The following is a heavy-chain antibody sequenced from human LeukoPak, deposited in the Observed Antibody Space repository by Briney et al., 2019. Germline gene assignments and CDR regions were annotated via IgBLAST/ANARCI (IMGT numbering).Heavy chain of an antibody. J-gene: IGHJ4*02. V-gene: IGHV1-2*06. D-gene: IGHD1-26*01. CDR1: GYTFAGYF. CDR2: INANSGDT. Sequence: GASVKVSCKTSGYTFAGYFLHWVRQAPTQGLQWMGRINANSGDTDLAQDFQDRVTMTRDTSIYTAYMEPSSLTSDDTAIYYCARDLISTPYWELDYWGQGTLVAVSS. CDR3: ARDLISTPYWELDY.